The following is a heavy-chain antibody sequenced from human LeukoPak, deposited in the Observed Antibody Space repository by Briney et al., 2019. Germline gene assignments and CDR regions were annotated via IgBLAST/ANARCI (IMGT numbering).Heavy chain of an antibody. J-gene: IGHJ4*02. CDR2: ISPNSGGT. CDR1: GYTFTGYY. CDR3: VRKSAARRTSEFDY. V-gene: IGHV1-2*02. D-gene: IGHD6-6*01. Sequence: ASVKVSCTASGYTFTGYYMNWVRQSPGQGLRGMGWISPNSGGTNYAQKFQGRVTMTSDTSINTGYMELSSLKSDDTAVYYCVRKSAARRTSEFDYWGQGSLVTVSS.